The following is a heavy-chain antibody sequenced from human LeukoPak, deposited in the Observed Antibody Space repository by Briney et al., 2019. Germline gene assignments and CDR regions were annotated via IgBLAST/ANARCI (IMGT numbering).Heavy chain of an antibody. CDR2: IIIDDGRT. CDR1: GFTFISSA. Sequence: GGSLRLSCAASGFTFISSAMTWVRQAPGKGLEWLSSIIIDDGRTYYSDSVKGRSTISRDNSRNTLYLQMHSLRAEDTAVYYCAKDRAYISSWYGCSTPWGQGTLVTVSS. V-gene: IGHV3-23*01. CDR3: AKDRAYISSWYGCSTP. J-gene: IGHJ5*02. D-gene: IGHD6-13*01.